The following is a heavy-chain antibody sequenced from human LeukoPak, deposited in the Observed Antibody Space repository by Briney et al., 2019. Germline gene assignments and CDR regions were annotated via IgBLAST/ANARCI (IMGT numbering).Heavy chain of an antibody. Sequence: GAALQTPSWGFGGSFTSYWNGWGRRQPGKKRVGMGSIYPGDSDTSYSPSFQGQVTISADKSINTAYLQWSSLKASDTAMYYCARRRYYDSSGYPDAFDIWGQGTMVTVAS. V-gene: IGHV5-51*01. D-gene: IGHD3-22*01. CDR2: IYPGDSDT. CDR3: ARRRYYDSSGYPDAFDI. J-gene: IGHJ3*02. CDR1: GGSFTSYW.